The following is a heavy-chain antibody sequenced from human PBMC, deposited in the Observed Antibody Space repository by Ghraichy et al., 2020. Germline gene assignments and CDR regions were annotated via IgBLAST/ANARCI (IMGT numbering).Heavy chain of an antibody. CDR1: GFTFSSYS. J-gene: IGHJ4*02. D-gene: IGHD5-24*01. Sequence: GSLRLSCAASGFTFSSYSMNWVRQAPGKGLEWVSYISSSSSTIYYADSVKGRFTISRDNAKNSLYLQMNSLRAEDTAVYYCARDDPWQSRDFDYWGQGTLVTVSS. CDR3: ARDDPWQSRDFDY. V-gene: IGHV3-48*01. CDR2: ISSSSSTI.